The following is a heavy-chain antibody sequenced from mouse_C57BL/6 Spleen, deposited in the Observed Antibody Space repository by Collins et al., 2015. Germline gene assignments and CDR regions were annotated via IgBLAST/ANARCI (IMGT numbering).Heavy chain of an antibody. D-gene: IGHD2-2*01. CDR1: GYSITSDYA. J-gene: IGHJ1*01. Sequence: DVQLQESGPGLVKPSQSLSLTCTVTGYSITSDYAWNWIRQFPGNKLEWMGYISYSGSTSYNPSLKSRISITRDTSKNQFFLQLNSVTTEDTATYYCARRYYGYDEYFDVRGAGTTVTVSS. V-gene: IGHV3-2*02. CDR2: ISYSGST. CDR3: ARRYYGYDEYFDV.